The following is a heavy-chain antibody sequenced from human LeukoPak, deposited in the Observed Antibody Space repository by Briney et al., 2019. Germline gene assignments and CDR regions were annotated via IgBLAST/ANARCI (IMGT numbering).Heavy chain of an antibody. CDR3: ATAHDYGERTYYYYYMDA. J-gene: IGHJ6*03. V-gene: IGHV1-69*01. D-gene: IGHD4-17*01. CDR1: GGTFSSYA. Sequence: SVKVSCKASGGTFSSYAISWVRQAPGQGLEWMGGIIPIFGTANYAQKFQGRVTITADESTSTAYMELSSLRSEDTAVYYCATAHDYGERTYYYYYMDAWGKGTTVTVSS. CDR2: IIPIFGTA.